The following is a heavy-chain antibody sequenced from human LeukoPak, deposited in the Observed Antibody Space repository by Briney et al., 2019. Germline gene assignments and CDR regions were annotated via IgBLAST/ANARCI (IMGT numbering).Heavy chain of an antibody. CDR1: GCTFTSYG. CDR2: ISAYNGNT. J-gene: IGHJ4*02. V-gene: IGHV1-18*01. Sequence: GASVTVSCKASGCTFTSYGISWVRQAPGQGLEWMGWISAYNGNTNYAQKLQGRVTMTTDTSTSTAYMELRSLRSDDTAVYYCARGYDYVWGSYRYYFDYWGQGTLVTVSS. CDR3: ARGYDYVWGSYRYYFDY. D-gene: IGHD3-16*02.